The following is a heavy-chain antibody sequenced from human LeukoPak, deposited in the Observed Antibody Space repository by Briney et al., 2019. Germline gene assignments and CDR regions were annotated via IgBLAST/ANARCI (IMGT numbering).Heavy chain of an antibody. V-gene: IGHV3-66*01. CDR2: IYSGGST. CDR3: ARGDGYNDAEYLQH. J-gene: IGHJ1*01. Sequence: PGGSLRLSCAASGFTVSSNYMSWVRQAPGKGLEWVSVIYSGGSTYYADSVKGRFTISRDNSEKTLYLQMNSLRVEDTAVYYCARGDGYNDAEYLQHWGQGTLVTVS. CDR1: GFTVSSNY. D-gene: IGHD5-24*01.